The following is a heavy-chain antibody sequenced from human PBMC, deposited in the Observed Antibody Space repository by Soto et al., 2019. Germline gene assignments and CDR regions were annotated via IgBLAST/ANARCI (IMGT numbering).Heavy chain of an antibody. CDR3: ARVIITMVRGVIIDYYFDY. V-gene: IGHV4-31*03. CDR1: GGSISSGGYY. Sequence: QVQLQESGPGLVKPSQTLSLTCTVSGGSISSGGYYWSWIRQHPGKGLERIGYIYYSGSTYYNPSLKSRVTISVDTSKNQFSLKLSSVTAADTAVYYCARVIITMVRGVIIDYYFDYWGQGTLVTVSS. J-gene: IGHJ4*02. CDR2: IYYSGST. D-gene: IGHD3-10*01.